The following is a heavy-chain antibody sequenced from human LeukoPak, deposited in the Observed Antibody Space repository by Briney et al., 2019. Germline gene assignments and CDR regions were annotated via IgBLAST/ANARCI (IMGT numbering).Heavy chain of an antibody. J-gene: IGHJ5*02. CDR2: ISAYNGNT. V-gene: IGHV1-18*01. Sequence: GASVKVSCKASGYTFTSYGISWVRQAPGQGLEWMGWISAYNGNTNYAQKLQGRVTMTTGTSTSTAYMELRSLRSDDTAVYYCARTFGGNSYHWFDPWGQGTLVTVSS. CDR3: ARTFGGNSYHWFDP. D-gene: IGHD2-21*02. CDR1: GYTFTSYG.